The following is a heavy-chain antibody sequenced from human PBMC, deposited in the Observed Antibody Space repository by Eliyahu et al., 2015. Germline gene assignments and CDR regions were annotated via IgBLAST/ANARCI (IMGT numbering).Heavy chain of an antibody. V-gene: IGHV3-48*01. CDR3: ARDLDYGGKRFGAFDI. Sequence: EVQLVESGGGLVQPGGSLXLSCSASGFXFSXXXMNWVPQAPGKGLGWVSYIGVISSTIXYADSVRGRFTISRDNAMNALYLEMNSLRAEDTAVYYCARDLDYGGKRFGAFDIWGQGTVVTVSS. CDR1: GFXFSXXX. J-gene: IGHJ3*02. CDR2: IGVISSTI. D-gene: IGHD4-23*01.